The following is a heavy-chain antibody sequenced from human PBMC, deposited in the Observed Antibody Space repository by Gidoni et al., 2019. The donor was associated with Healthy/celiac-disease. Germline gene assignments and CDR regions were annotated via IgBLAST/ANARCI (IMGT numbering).Heavy chain of an antibody. V-gene: IGHV4-39*01. CDR2: IYYSGST. Sequence: QLQLQESGPGLVKPSDTLSLPCTVSGGSISSSSYYWGWIRQPPGKGLEWIGSIYYSGSTYYNPSLKSRVTISVDTSKNQFSLKLSSVTAADTAVYYCARQRAEPVPSIDNWGQGTLVTVSS. D-gene: IGHD4-17*01. CDR3: ARQRAEPVPSIDN. J-gene: IGHJ4*02. CDR1: GGSISSSSYY.